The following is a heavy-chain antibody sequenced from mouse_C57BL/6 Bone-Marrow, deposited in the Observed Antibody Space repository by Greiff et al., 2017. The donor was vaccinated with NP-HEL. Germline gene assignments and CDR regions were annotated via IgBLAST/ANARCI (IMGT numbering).Heavy chain of an antibody. D-gene: IGHD3-2*01. CDR1: GFTFSGYS. CDR2: ISSGGDYT. V-gene: IGHV5-9-1*02. CDR3: TSDREKRHWDFDV. Sequence: EVKLEESGAGLVKPGGSLKLSCAASGFTFSGYSMSWVRQTPEKRLEWVAYISSGGDYTYYEDTVKGRFTISRATAWNTLYMQMRSLKSEDTDMCYCTSDREKRHWDFDVWGTGTTVTVSS. J-gene: IGHJ1*03.